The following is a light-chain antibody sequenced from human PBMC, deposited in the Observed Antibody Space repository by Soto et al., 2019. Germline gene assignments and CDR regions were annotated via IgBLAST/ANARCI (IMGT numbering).Light chain of an antibody. J-gene: IGKJ1*01. V-gene: IGKV1-5*03. CDR2: KAS. CDR3: QHYNSYSGA. CDR1: QTISSW. Sequence: DIPMTQSPSTLSGSVGDRVTITCRASQTISSWLAWYQQKPGKAPKLLIYKASTLKSGVPSRFSGSGSGTEFTLTIRSLQPDDFATYYCQHYNSYSGAFGQGTKVQLK.